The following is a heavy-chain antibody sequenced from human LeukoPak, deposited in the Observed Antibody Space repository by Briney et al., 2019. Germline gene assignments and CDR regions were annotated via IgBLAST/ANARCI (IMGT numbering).Heavy chain of an antibody. CDR2: ISYDGSNK. CDR1: GFTFSSYA. CDR3: SRARLRRDAFDI. D-gene: IGHD4-17*01. Sequence: GGSLRLSCAASGFTFSSYAMHWVRQAPGKGLEWVAVISYDGSNKYYADSVKGRFTISRDNSKNTLYLQMNSLRAEDTAVYYCSRARLRRDAFDIWGQGTMVTVSS. J-gene: IGHJ3*02. V-gene: IGHV3-30*04.